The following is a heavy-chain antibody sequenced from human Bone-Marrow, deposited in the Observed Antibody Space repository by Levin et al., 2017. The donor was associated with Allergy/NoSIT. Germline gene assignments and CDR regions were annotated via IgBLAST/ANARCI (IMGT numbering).Heavy chain of an antibody. D-gene: IGHD4-17*01. V-gene: IGHV4-30-4*01. CDR1: GDSISSGRYY. J-gene: IGHJ3*02. CDR2: ISYSGST. CDR3: ARPTYGDYDYHAFDI. Sequence: SETLSLTCSVSGDSISSGRYYWNWIRQPPGKGLEWIGYISYSGSTYYNPSLKSRVTISIDTSKDQFSLKLSSVTAADTAVYYCARPTYGDYDYHAFDIWGQGTTVTVSS.